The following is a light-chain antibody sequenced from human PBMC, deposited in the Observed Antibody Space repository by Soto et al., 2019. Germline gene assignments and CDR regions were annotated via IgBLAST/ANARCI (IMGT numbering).Light chain of an antibody. V-gene: IGKV3-15*01. Sequence: EIVMTQSPVTLSVSPGERATLSCRASQNINSDLAWYQQRPGQAPRLLIYDASTRATDIPARIRGSGSGTDFTLTISSLQSEDLGVYFCQQYNKWPPQYPIGQGTKLQIK. J-gene: IGKJ2*01. CDR3: QQYNKWPPQYP. CDR1: QNINSD. CDR2: DAS.